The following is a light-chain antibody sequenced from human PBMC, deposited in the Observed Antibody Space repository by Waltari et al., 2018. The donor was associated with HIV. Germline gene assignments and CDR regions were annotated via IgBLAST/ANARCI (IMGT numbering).Light chain of an antibody. CDR3: QASDNSEHMI. Sequence: SSELTQPPSVSVSPGQTARISCSGDTLSTQYAYWYQQKPGQAPVVVKIKDTERPSGIPVRFSGSSSGTTVTLTIRGVQAEDEADYYCQASDNSEHMIFGGGTKLTVL. CDR1: TLSTQY. J-gene: IGLJ2*01. V-gene: IGLV3-25*03. CDR2: KDT.